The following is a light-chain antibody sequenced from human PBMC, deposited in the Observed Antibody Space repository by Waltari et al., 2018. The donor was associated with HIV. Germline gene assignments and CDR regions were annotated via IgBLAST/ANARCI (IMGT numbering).Light chain of an antibody. CDR1: TSVIGGYNS. V-gene: IGLV2-14*01. CDR3: SSYSVTSSVI. CDR2: DFT. Sequence: QSALTQAASVSGSPGQSITIPCSGPTSVIGGYNSVSWSQHHPGSAPTLMLYDFTYRSSGVSNRFSGSRSGNTASLTISGIQADDEAVYFCSSYSVTSSVIFGGGTKLTVL. J-gene: IGLJ2*01.